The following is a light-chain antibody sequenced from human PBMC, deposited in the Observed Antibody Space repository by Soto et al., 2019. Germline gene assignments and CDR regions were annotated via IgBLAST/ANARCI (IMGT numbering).Light chain of an antibody. V-gene: IGKV1-5*01. Sequence: DIRMTQSPSTLSASVGDRVTITCRASQSISRWLAWYQLKPGRAPKLLIYDASTLQSGVPSRFSGSQSGTEFTLTIDSLQPDDSAVYYCQQCDNDSTLGQGTKLEIK. J-gene: IGKJ2*01. CDR3: QQCDNDST. CDR2: DAS. CDR1: QSISRW.